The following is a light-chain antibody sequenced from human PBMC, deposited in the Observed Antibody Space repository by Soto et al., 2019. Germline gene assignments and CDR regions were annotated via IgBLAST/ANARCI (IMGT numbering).Light chain of an antibody. CDR2: DNN. J-gene: IGLJ2*01. CDR1: SSNIGNNY. V-gene: IGLV1-51*01. Sequence: QSVLTQPPSVSAAPGQKVTISCSGISSNIGNNYVSWYQQLPGTAPKLPIYDNNKRPSGIPDRFSGSKSGTSATLGITGLQTGDEADYYCGTWDSSLSAGVFGGGTKLTVL. CDR3: GTWDSSLSAGV.